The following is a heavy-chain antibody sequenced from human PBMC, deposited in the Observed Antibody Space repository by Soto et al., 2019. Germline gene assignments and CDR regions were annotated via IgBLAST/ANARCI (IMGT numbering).Heavy chain of an antibody. V-gene: IGHV4-30-2*06. Sequence: PSETLSLTCSVSGGSINSGRSSWNWIRQSPGKGLEWIASIYHSGSTYYNPSLKSRVSISVDRPENQFSLKLSSVAAADTAVYYCVRESSVSDTDLFDTSGRGSPVPVSA. D-gene: IGHD6-6*01. CDR3: VRESSVSDTDLFDT. J-gene: IGHJ5*02. CDR1: GGSINSGRSS. CDR2: IYHSGST.